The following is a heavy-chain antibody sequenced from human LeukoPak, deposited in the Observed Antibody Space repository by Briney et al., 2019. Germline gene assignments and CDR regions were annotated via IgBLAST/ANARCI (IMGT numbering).Heavy chain of an antibody. V-gene: IGHV4-31*03. J-gene: IGHJ4*02. D-gene: IGHD5-18*01. Sequence: SETLSLTCTVSGGSISSGGYYWSWIRQHPGKGLEWIGYIYYSGSTYYNPSLKSRVTISVDTSKNQFSLKLSSVTAADTAVYYCARLRGYSYGYRVYFDYWGQGTLVTVSS. CDR3: ARLRGYSYGYRVYFDY. CDR1: GGSISSGGYY. CDR2: IYYSGST.